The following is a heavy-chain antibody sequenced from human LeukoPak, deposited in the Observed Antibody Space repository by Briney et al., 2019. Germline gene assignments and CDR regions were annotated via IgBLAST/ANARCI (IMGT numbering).Heavy chain of an antibody. CDR1: RYSFPSYW. J-gene: IGHJ5*01. Sequence: GESLKISCKGSRYSFPSYWIVWVRQMPGKGLEWMGIIYPGDSDTRYSPSFQGQVTISADRSISTAYLQWTSLKASDTAIYYCARLGLTRATPYNWLDYWGQGTLVTVSS. CDR3: ARLGLTRATPYNWLDY. D-gene: IGHD5-24*01. V-gene: IGHV5-51*01. CDR2: IYPGDSDT.